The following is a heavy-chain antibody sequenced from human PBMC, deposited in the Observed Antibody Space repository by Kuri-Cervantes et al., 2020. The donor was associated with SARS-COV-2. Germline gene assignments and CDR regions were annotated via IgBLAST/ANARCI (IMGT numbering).Heavy chain of an antibody. J-gene: IGHJ4*02. Sequence: SETLSLTCTVSGGSVSSGSYYWSWIRQPPGKGLEWIVYIYYSGSTNYNPSLKSRVTISVDTSKNQFSLKLSSVTAADTAVYYCARDSGGSYRDFDYWGQGTLVTVSS. CDR3: ARDSGGSYRDFDY. CDR1: GGSVSSGSYY. D-gene: IGHD1-26*01. CDR2: IYYSGST. V-gene: IGHV4-61*01.